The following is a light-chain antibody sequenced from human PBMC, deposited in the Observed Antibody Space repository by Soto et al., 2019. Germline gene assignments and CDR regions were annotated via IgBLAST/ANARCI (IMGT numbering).Light chain of an antibody. J-gene: IGKJ2*01. V-gene: IGKV2-30*01. CDR2: KVS. Sequence: DVVMTQSPLSLPVTLGQPASISCRSSQSLVYSDGNAYLNWFHQRPGQSPRRLIYKVSYRDSGVPYGXXGSGSGTDFTLQLSRVEAEDVGVYYCMKGTHWPPYTFGQGTKLEIK. CDR1: QSLVYSDGNAY. CDR3: MKGTHWPPYT.